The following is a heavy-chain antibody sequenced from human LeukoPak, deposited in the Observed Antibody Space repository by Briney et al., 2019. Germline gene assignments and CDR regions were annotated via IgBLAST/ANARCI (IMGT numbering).Heavy chain of an antibody. Sequence: ASETLSLTCTVSGGSISSYSYYWGWIRQPPGKGLEWIGSIYYSGSTYYNPSLKSRVTISVDTSKNQFSLKLTSVTAADTAVYYCARHAIDGSGYYFDYFDYWGQGTLVTVSS. V-gene: IGHV4-39*01. CDR3: ARHAIDGSGYYFDYFDY. J-gene: IGHJ4*02. CDR1: GGSISSYSYY. D-gene: IGHD3-22*01. CDR2: IYYSGST.